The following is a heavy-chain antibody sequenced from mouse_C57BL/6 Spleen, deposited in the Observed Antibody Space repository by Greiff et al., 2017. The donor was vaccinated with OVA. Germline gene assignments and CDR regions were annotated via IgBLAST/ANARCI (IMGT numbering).Heavy chain of an antibody. Sequence: VQLQQSGPGLVAPSQSLSITCTVSGFSFTSYAISWVRQPPGKGLEWLGVIWTGGGTNYNSALKSRLSISKDNSKSQVFLKMNSLQTDDTARYYCARIKVVADWYFDVWGTGTTVTVSS. D-gene: IGHD1-1*01. V-gene: IGHV2-9-1*01. CDR3: ARIKVVADWYFDV. CDR1: GFSFTSYA. CDR2: IWTGGGT. J-gene: IGHJ1*03.